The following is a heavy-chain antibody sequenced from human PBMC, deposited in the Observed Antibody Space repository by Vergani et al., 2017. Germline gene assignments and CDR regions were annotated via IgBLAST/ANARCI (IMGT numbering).Heavy chain of an antibody. J-gene: IGHJ1*01. V-gene: IGHV3-30*03. CDR3: ATKSXGTPGCQIGYFRE. D-gene: IGHD2-15*01. CDR2: ISYDGTQK. CDR1: GFTSSYYG. Sequence: QVHLVESGGGVVQPGRSLRLSCVVSGFTSSYYGMHWVRQAPGKGLEWVAVISYDGTQKYYADSVKGRFTISRDNSKSTFYLQMNSLRTEDTAGYCCATKSXGTPGCQIGYFREWGQGTLVTVSS.